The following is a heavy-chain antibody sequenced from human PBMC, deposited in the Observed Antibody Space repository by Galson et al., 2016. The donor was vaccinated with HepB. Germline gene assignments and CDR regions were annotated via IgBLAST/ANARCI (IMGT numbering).Heavy chain of an antibody. J-gene: IGHJ4*02. CDR1: GYTFSSYG. CDR2: INCYNGNR. V-gene: IGHV1-18*01. CDR3: ARGHTPTSTYSYGWDSFDY. Sequence: SVKVSCKASGYTFSSYGITWVRQAPGQGLEWMGWINCYNGNRNFAQNLQGRITMTTDTSTKTAHMELRSLRSDDTAVYYCARGHTPTSTYSYGWDSFDYWGQGTLVTVSS. D-gene: IGHD5-18*01.